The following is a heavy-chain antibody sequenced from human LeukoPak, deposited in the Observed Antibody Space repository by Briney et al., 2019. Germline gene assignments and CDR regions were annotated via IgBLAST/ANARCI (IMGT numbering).Heavy chain of an antibody. CDR2: IIPIFGTA. Sequence: ASVTVSYTASGGTFNIYAISWVRQAPGQGREWMGRIIPIFGTANYAQKFQGRVTITADKSTSTAYMELSSLRSEDTAVYYCARDRDSSGYYIHDAFDIWGQGTMVTVSS. D-gene: IGHD3-22*01. CDR1: GGTFNIYA. J-gene: IGHJ3*02. CDR3: ARDRDSSGYYIHDAFDI. V-gene: IGHV1-69*06.